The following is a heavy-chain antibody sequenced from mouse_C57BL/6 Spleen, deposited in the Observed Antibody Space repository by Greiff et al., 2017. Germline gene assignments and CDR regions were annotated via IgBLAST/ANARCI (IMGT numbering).Heavy chain of an antibody. CDR2: IYPGSGST. V-gene: IGHV1-55*01. D-gene: IGHD1-1*01. Sequence: QVQLQQPGAELVKPGASVKMSCKASGYTFTSYWITWVKQRPGQGLEWIGDIYPGSGSTNYNEKFKSKATLTVDTSSSTAYMQLSSLTSEDSAVYYCARDDYGSSAMDYWGQGTSVTVSS. CDR3: ARDDYGSSAMDY. CDR1: GYTFTSYW. J-gene: IGHJ4*01.